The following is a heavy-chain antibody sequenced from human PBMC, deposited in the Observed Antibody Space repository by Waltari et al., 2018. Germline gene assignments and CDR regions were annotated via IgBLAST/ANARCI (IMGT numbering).Heavy chain of an antibody. Sequence: QLQLQESGPGLVKPSETLSLTCTVPGGSISSSSYYWGWIRQSPGKGLEWIGSIYYSGSTYYNPTLKSRFTISGDTSKNQFSLKLSSVTAADTAVYYCARHWKKSGYRFDPWGQGTLVTLSS. V-gene: IGHV4-39*01. D-gene: IGHD5-12*01. J-gene: IGHJ5*02. CDR2: IYYSGST. CDR1: GGSISSSSYY. CDR3: ARHWKKSGYRFDP.